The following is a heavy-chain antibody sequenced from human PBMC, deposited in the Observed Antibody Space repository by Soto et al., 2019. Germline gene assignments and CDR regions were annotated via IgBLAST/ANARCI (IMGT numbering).Heavy chain of an antibody. Sequence: GGSLRLSFEASGFTFSSYSMSWVRRAPGKGLEWVAVISYDGSNKYYADSVKGRFTISRDNSKNTLYLQMNSLRAEDTAVYYCARDWTLPAVIDYWGQGTLVTVSS. CDR2: ISYDGSNK. J-gene: IGHJ4*02. D-gene: IGHD2-2*01. CDR1: GFTFSSYS. V-gene: IGHV3-30-3*01. CDR3: ARDWTLPAVIDY.